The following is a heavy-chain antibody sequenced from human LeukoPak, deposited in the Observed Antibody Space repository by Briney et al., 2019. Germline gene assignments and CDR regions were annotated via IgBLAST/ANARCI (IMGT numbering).Heavy chain of an antibody. CDR2: IRSNGETV. Sequence: GGSLRLSCAASGFTFSSIAMSWVRQAPGKGLAWVSAIRSNGETVYNADSVKGRFTISRDNSRQTLFLQMSSLRVEDTATYYCAKGQELDDGVFDSWGQGTLVTVSS. J-gene: IGHJ4*02. V-gene: IGHV3-23*01. CDR1: GFTFSSIA. D-gene: IGHD1-1*01. CDR3: AKGQELDDGVFDS.